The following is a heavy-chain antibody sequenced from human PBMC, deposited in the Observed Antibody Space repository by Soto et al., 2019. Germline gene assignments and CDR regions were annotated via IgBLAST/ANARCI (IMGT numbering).Heavy chain of an antibody. CDR1: GFTFSSYA. Sequence: GGSLRLSCAASGFTFSSYAMSWVRQAPGKGLEWVSAISGSGGSTYYADSVKGRFTISRDNSKNTLYLQINSLRAEDTAVYYCAKDPYSSGWYDSTSIFDYWGQGTLVTVSS. J-gene: IGHJ4*02. D-gene: IGHD6-19*01. V-gene: IGHV3-23*01. CDR2: ISGSGGST. CDR3: AKDPYSSGWYDSTSIFDY.